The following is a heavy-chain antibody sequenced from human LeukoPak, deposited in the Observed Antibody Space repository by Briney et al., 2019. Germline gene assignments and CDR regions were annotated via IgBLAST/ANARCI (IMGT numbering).Heavy chain of an antibody. D-gene: IGHD4-17*01. CDR1: GYTLTEFS. CDR3: AREYGDGDYYFDY. V-gene: IGHV1-24*01. J-gene: IGHJ4*02. Sequence: ASVKVSCKVSGYTLTEFSMHWVRQAPGKGLEWMGDFDPEDGETIYAQELQGRVTMTRDTSISTAYMELSRLRSDDTAVYYCAREYGDGDYYFDYWGQGTLVTVSS. CDR2: FDPEDGET.